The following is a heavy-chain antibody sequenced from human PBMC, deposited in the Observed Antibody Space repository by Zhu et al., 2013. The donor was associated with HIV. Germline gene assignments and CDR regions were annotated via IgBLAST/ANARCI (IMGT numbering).Heavy chain of an antibody. D-gene: IGHD5-12*01. J-gene: IGHJ1*01. CDR2: ISASNGHT. CDR1: GYTFTTYG. Sequence: QVQLVQSGGEVKKPGASVKVSCETSGYTFTTYGISWVRQAPGQGLEWMGWISASNGHTNFAQNLQGRVTLTTDTSTSTAYMELRSLRSDDAAVYYCATSPRRDGYNGXEYFQHWGQGTVVTVSS. CDR3: ATSPRRDGYNGXEYFQH. V-gene: IGHV1-18*01.